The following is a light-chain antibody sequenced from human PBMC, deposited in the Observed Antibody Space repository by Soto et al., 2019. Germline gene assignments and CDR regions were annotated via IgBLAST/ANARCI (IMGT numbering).Light chain of an antibody. V-gene: IGKV1-33*01. CDR1: QNINNY. CDR3: QQLNSYPRT. Sequence: DIQMTQSPSSLSASVGDRVTITCQASQNINNYLNWYQQKPGRAPKLLIYDASNLEAGVPSRFSGSGSGTDFTLTISSLQPEDFATYYCQQLNSYPRTFGQGTKLEIK. CDR2: DAS. J-gene: IGKJ2*01.